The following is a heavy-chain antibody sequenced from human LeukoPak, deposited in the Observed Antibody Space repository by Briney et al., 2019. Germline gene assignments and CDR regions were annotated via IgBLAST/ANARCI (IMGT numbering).Heavy chain of an antibody. CDR3: ARDLRGYSYYYGMDV. V-gene: IGHV1-46*01. CDR2: INPSGGST. CDR1: GYTFASYY. Sequence: ASVKVSCKASGYTFASYYMHWVRQAPGQGLEWMGIINPSGGSTSYAQKFQGRVTMTRDTSTSTVYMELSSLRSEDTAVYYCARDLRGYSYYYGMDVWGQGTTVTVSS. D-gene: IGHD5-12*01. J-gene: IGHJ6*02.